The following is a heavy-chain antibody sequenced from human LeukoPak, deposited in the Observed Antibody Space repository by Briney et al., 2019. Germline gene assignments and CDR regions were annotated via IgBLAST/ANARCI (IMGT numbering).Heavy chain of an antibody. CDR1: GGSISSGNW. J-gene: IGHJ3*02. D-gene: IGHD5-12*01. CDR2: IFHNGSS. CDR3: ARGVATSLSAADAFDI. Sequence: SETLSLTCVVSGGSISSGNWWSWVRQPPGMGLEWIGEIFHNGSSNYNPSLKSRVTMSLDKSNNQFSLKLSSVTAADTAVYYCARGVATSLSAADAFDIWGQGTMVTVSS. V-gene: IGHV4-4*02.